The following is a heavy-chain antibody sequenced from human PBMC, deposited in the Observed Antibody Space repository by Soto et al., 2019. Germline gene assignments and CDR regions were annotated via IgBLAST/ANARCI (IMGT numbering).Heavy chain of an antibody. V-gene: IGHV3-23*01. J-gene: IGHJ4*02. D-gene: IGHD2-21*02. Sequence: QLLESGGGFVQPGGSLRLSCTASGFGLNTYAISWVRQAPGKGLEWVSVISGSSGNTDYADSVKGRFTISRDKAENTVYLQMNRLRAEDTAVYYCALPSCGGDCYSPFDYWGQGTLVTVSS. CDR1: GFGLNTYA. CDR3: ALPSCGGDCYSPFDY. CDR2: ISGSSGNT.